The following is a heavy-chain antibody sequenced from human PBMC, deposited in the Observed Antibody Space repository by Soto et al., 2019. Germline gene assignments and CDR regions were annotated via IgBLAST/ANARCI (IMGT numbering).Heavy chain of an antibody. D-gene: IGHD2-15*01. J-gene: IGHJ6*01. CDR3: ARGRSGGSCCPGHYYYYRIYI. V-gene: IGHV3-7*03. CDR1: GFTFSSYW. Sequence: GGSLRLSCAASGFTFSSYWMSWVRQAPGKGLEWVANIKQDGSEKYYVDSVKGRFTISRDNAKNSLYLQMNSLRAEDTAVYYCARGRSGGSCCPGHYYYYRIYIRGPGHTV. CDR2: IKQDGSEK.